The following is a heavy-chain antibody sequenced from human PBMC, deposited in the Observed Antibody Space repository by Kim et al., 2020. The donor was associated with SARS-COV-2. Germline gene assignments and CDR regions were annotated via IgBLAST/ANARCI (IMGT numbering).Heavy chain of an antibody. CDR3: AREGSGSYNWFDP. D-gene: IGHD3-10*01. V-gene: IGHV1-3*01. Sequence: SQNFQGRVTITRDTSATTTYMKLSSLTSQDTAVYYCAREGSGSYNWFDPWGQGTLVTVSS. J-gene: IGHJ5*02.